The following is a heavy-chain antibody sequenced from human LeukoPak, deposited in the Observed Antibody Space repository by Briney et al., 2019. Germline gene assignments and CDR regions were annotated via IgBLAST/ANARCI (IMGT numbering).Heavy chain of an antibody. CDR3: ARHPVNYGSCH. CDR2: IYHSGST. Sequence: QVQLQESGPGLVKPSQTLSLTCIVSGGSISGGGYYWSWIRQPPGKGLDWIGYIYHSGSTYYNPSLKSRVTISVDRSKNHFSLKLSSVTAADTAVYYCARHPVNYGSCHWGQGTLVTVSS. D-gene: IGHD3-10*01. CDR1: GGSISGGGYY. J-gene: IGHJ4*02. V-gene: IGHV4-30-2*01.